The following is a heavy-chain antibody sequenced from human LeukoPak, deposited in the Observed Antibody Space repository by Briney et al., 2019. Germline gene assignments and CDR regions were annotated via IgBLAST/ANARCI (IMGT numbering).Heavy chain of an antibody. D-gene: IGHD5-24*01. V-gene: IGHV1-69*13. CDR1: GGTFISYA. CDR3: ASRGTVEMATIYSYNWFDP. J-gene: IGHJ5*02. Sequence: SVKVSCKASGGTFISYAISWVRQAHGQGLEWRGGIIPIFVTATSSQKFQGRVTITPDESTSTAYMELSSLRSEDTAVYYCASRGTVEMATIYSYNWFDPWGQGTLVTVSS. CDR2: IIPIFVTA.